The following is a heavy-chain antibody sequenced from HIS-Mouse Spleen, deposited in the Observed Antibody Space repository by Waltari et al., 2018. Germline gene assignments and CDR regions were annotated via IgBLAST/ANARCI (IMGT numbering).Heavy chain of an antibody. CDR3: AREIPYSSSWYDWYFDL. J-gene: IGHJ2*01. Sequence: QLQLQESGPGLVKPSETLSLTCTVSGGSISSSSYYLGWIRQPPGKGLEWIGSIYYSGSTYYTPSLKSRVTISVETSKNQFALKLSAVTAADTAVYYCAREIPYSSSWYDWYFDLWGRGTLVTVSS. CDR1: GGSISSSSYY. V-gene: IGHV4-39*07. D-gene: IGHD6-13*01. CDR2: IYYSGST.